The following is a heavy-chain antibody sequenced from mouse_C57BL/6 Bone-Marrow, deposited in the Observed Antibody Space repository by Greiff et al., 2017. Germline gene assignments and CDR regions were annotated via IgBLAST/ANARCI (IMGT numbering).Heavy chain of an antibody. D-gene: IGHD1-1*01. CDR2: IDPEIGDT. J-gene: IGHJ2*01. CDR3: TFITTVPGDY. V-gene: IGHV14-4*01. CDR1: GFNIKDDY. Sequence: VQLKESGAELVRPGASVKLSCTASGFNIKDDYIHWVKQRPEQGLEWIGWIDPEIGDTEYASKFQGKATITSDTSSNTAYLQLSSLTSEDTAVYYCTFITTVPGDYWGQGTTLTVSS.